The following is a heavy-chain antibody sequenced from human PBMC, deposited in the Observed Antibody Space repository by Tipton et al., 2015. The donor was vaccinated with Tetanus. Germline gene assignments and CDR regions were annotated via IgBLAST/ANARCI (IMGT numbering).Heavy chain of an antibody. CDR1: GDSINSGDYY. CDR2: IYHSGST. D-gene: IGHD2-15*01. J-gene: IGHJ5*02. CDR3: ARDRHYCRGGNCYQDWFDP. V-gene: IGHV4-30-4*01. Sequence: TLSLTCSVSGDSINSGDYYWSWIRQPPGKGLEWIGYIYHSGSTYCNPSLRSRLSISVDTSKNQFSLRLSSVTAADTAVYYCARDRHYCRGGNCYQDWFDPWGQGTLVTVSS.